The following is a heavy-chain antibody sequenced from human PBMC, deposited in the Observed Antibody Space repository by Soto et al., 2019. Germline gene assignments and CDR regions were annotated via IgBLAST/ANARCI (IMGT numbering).Heavy chain of an antibody. CDR2: VYWDDDK. CDR3: ARNFRGSGSYTGDRFDS. CDR1: GFSLSSNGVG. J-gene: IGHJ5*01. V-gene: IGHV2-5*02. D-gene: IGHD3-10*01. Sequence: QITLKESGPTLVKPTQTLTLTCSFSGFSLSSNGVGVGWIRQPPGKALEFLALVYWDDDKRYSPSLKSRLTITQDTSKNQVVLTMTNMDPVDTATYYCARNFRGSGSYTGDRFDSWGQGILVIVSS.